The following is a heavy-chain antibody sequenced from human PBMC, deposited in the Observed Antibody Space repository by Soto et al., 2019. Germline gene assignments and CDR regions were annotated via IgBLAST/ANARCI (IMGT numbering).Heavy chain of an antibody. J-gene: IGHJ4*02. Sequence: GASVKVSCKASGYTFTSYAMHWVRQAPGQRLEWMGWINAGNGNTKYSQKFQGRVTITRDTSASTAYMELSSLRSADTAVYYFAREAKPLKYYFDYWGQGTLVTVSS. V-gene: IGHV1-3*01. CDR3: AREAKPLKYYFDY. CDR2: INAGNGNT. CDR1: GYTFTSYA.